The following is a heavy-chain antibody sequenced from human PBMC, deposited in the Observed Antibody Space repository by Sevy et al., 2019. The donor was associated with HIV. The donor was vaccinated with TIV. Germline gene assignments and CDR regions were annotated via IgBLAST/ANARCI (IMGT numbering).Heavy chain of an antibody. D-gene: IGHD5-18*01. CDR1: GFTFSSYA. Sequence: GESLKISCAASGFTFSSYAMSWVRQAPGKGLEWVSAISGSGGSTYYADSVKGRFTISRDNSKNTLYLQMNSLRAEDTAVYYCAKVSPRGYSYGPYFDYWGQGTLVTVSS. CDR2: ISGSGGST. CDR3: AKVSPRGYSYGPYFDY. J-gene: IGHJ4*02. V-gene: IGHV3-23*01.